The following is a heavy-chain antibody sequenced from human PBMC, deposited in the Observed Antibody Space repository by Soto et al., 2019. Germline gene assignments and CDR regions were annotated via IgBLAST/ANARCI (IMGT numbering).Heavy chain of an antibody. J-gene: IGHJ4*02. CDR1: GGSIDSGDYY. D-gene: IGHD3-9*01. V-gene: IGHV2-70*18. CDR3: ARIQYDILTGYSDFDY. CDR2: IDWDDDK. Sequence: TLSVTCPVSGGSIDSGDYYLSWIQQPPGKALEWLALIDWDDDKYYSTSLKSRLTISKDTSKNQVVLTMTNMDPVATATYYCARIQYDILTGYSDFDYWGQGTLVTVSS.